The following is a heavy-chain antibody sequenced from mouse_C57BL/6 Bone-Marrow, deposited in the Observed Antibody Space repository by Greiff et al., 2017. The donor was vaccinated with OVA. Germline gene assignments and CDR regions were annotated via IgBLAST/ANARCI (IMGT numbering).Heavy chain of an antibody. CDR3: ARDLYYYGSSPNYFDY. J-gene: IGHJ2*01. V-gene: IGHV5-4*01. CDR1: GFTFSSYA. D-gene: IGHD1-1*01. CDR2: ISDGGSYT. Sequence: DVMLVESGGGLVKPGGSLKLSCAASGFTFSSYAMSWVRQTPEKRLEWVATISDGGSYTYYPDNVKGRFTISRDNAKNNLYLQMSHLKSEDTAMYYCARDLYYYGSSPNYFDYWGQGTTLTVSS.